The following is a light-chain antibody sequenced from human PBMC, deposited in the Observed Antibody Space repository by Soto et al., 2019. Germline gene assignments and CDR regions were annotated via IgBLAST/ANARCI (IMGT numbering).Light chain of an antibody. CDR3: QQYNNWPPKT. J-gene: IGKJ1*01. V-gene: IGKV3D-15*01. CDR1: QNVRNN. CDR2: DAS. Sequence: EIVLTQYPSSLSLSPGERATLSCRASQNVRNNYLAWYQQKPGQAPRLLIYDASNRATGIPARFSGSGSGTEFTLTISSLQSEDFAVYYCQQYNNWPPKTFGHGTKVDIK.